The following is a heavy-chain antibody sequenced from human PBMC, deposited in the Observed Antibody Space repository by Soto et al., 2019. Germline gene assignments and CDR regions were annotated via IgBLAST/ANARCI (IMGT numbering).Heavy chain of an antibody. CDR2: IKQDGSEK. D-gene: IGHD6-13*01. Sequence: EGSLRLSCAASGFTFSSYWMSWVRQAPGKGLEWVANIKQDGSEKYYVDSVKGRFTISRDNAKNSLYLQMNSLRAEDTAVYYCARDIMLPEAGIAIDYWGQGTLVTVSS. J-gene: IGHJ4*02. V-gene: IGHV3-7*01. CDR1: GFTFSSYW. CDR3: ARDIMLPEAGIAIDY.